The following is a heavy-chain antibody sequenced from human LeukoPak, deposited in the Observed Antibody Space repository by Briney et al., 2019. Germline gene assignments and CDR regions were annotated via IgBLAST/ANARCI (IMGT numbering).Heavy chain of an antibody. CDR3: ARDNSADY. CDR1: GFSFRSYS. CDR2: IGSSSSYI. D-gene: IGHD2-21*01. Sequence: PGGSLRLSCAASGFSFRSYSMNWVRQAPGKGLEWVPSIGSSSSYINYADSVKGRFTISRDNTKNSLYLQMNSLRAEDTAVYYCARDNSADYWGQGTLVTVSS. V-gene: IGHV3-21*01. J-gene: IGHJ4*02.